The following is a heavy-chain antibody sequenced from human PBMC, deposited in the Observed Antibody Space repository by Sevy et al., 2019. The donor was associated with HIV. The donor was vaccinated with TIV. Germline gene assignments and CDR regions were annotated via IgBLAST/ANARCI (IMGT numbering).Heavy chain of an antibody. CDR2: IYYSGST. Sequence: SETLSLTCTVSGGSISSGGYYWSWIRQHPGKGLEWIGYIYYSGSTYYNPSLKSRVTISVDTSKNQFSLKLSSVTAADTAVYYCARDNISSRKLDPHHWFDPWGQGTPVTVSS. J-gene: IGHJ5*02. D-gene: IGHD1-1*01. V-gene: IGHV4-31*03. CDR3: ARDNISSRKLDPHHWFDP. CDR1: GGSISSGGYY.